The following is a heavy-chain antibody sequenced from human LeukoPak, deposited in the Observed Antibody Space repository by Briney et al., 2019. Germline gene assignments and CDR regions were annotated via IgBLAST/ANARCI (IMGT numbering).Heavy chain of an antibody. J-gene: IGHJ4*02. V-gene: IGHV4-39*01. CDR2: FYYSGST. Sequence: PSETLSLTCTVSGGSISSSTYYWGWIRQPPGKGLEWIGSFYYSGSTYYNPSLKSRVTISVDTSKNQFSLKLSPVTAADTAVYYCARFNNYWNYFDYWGQGTLVTVFS. CDR3: ARFNNYWNYFDY. D-gene: IGHD5-24*01. CDR1: GGSISSSTYY.